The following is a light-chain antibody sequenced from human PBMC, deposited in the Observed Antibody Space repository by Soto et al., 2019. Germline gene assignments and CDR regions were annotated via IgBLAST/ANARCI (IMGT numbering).Light chain of an antibody. CDR2: EVS. J-gene: IGLJ1*01. V-gene: IGLV2-8*01. CDR1: SSDVGGYNY. Sequence: QSVLTQPASVSGSPGQSITISCTGTSSDVGGYNYVSWHQLHPGKAPKLVVYEVSKRPSGVPDRFSGSKSGNTASLTVSGLQAEDEADYYCSSYAGSSNVFGTGTKVTVL. CDR3: SSYAGSSNV.